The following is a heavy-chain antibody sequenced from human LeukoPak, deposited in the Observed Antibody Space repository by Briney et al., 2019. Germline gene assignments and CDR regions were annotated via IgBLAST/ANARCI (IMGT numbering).Heavy chain of an antibody. Sequence: GGSLRLSCAASGFTFDDYAMHWVRQAPGKGLEWVSGISWNSGSIGYADSVKGRFTISRDNAKNSLYLQMNSLRAEDTALYYCAKDIEATKGGTFDYWGQGTLVTVSS. J-gene: IGHJ4*02. CDR3: AKDIEATKGGTFDY. V-gene: IGHV3-9*01. D-gene: IGHD3-16*01. CDR2: ISWNSGSI. CDR1: GFTFDDYA.